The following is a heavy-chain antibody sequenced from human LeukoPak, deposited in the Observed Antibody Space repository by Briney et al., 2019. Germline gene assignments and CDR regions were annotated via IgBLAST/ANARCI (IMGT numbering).Heavy chain of an antibody. J-gene: IGHJ4*02. CDR3: ARARYSSSWYRIYFDY. CDR1: GGSISSYY. D-gene: IGHD6-13*01. V-gene: IGHV4-59*01. CDR2: IYYSGST. Sequence: SETLSLTCTVSGGSISSYYWSWIRQPPGKGLEWIGYIYYSGSTNYNPSLKSRVTISVDTSKNQFSLKLSSVTAADTAVYYCARARYSSSWYRIYFDYWGQGTLVTVSS.